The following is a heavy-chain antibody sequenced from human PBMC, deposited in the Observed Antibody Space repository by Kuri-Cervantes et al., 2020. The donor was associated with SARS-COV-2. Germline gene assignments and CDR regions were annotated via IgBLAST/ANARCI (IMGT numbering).Heavy chain of an antibody. D-gene: IGHD3-3*01. J-gene: IGHJ5*02. CDR3: ARERAYDFWSGYGGIDP. V-gene: IGHV4-34*01. Sequence: SETLSLTCAVYGGSFRGYDWSWIRQPPGKGLEWIGEINQRGVTNFNPSLKTRLTISLDESKKQFSLQVTSVTAADTAVYYCARERAYDFWSGYGGIDPWGQGTLVTVSS. CDR1: GGSFRGYD. CDR2: INQRGVT.